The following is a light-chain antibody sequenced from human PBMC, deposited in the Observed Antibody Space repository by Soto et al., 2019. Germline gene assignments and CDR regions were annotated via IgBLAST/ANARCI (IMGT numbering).Light chain of an antibody. J-gene: IGKJ3*01. CDR3: QQYNNWPPIT. CDR1: QSVSSN. V-gene: IGKV3-15*01. Sequence: EIVMTQSPATLSVSPGERATLSCRAGQSVSSNLAWYQQKPGQAPRLLIYGASTRATSIPARFSGSGSGTEFTLTISSLQSEDFAVYYCQQYNNWPPITFGPGTKVDIK. CDR2: GAS.